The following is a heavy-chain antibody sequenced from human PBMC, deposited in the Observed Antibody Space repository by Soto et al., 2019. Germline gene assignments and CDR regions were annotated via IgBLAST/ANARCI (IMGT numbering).Heavy chain of an antibody. D-gene: IGHD5-12*01. CDR3: ATYSDTELNWFDP. J-gene: IGHJ5*02. CDR2: IFASGTT. Sequence: SETLSLTCTVSGDSISSSYWSWIRQAPGKGLEWIGRIFASGTTNYNPSLRSRVTLSIDTSKNQFSLKLSSVTAADTAMYYCATYSDTELNWFDPWGQGTLVTVSS. CDR1: GDSISSSY. V-gene: IGHV4-4*07.